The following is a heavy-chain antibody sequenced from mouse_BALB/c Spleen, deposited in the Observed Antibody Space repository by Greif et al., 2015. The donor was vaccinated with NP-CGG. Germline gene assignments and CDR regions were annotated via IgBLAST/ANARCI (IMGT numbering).Heavy chain of an antibody. D-gene: IGHD1-1*01. CDR1: GYTFTSYW. J-gene: IGHJ3*01. CDR3: ATTVVATSAY. Sequence: VQLQQSGAELAKPGASVKMSCKASGYTFTSYWMHWVKQRPGQGLEWIGYINPSTGYTEYNQKFKDKATLTADKSSSTAYLQLSSLTSEDSAVYYCATTVVATSAYWGQGTLVTVSA. V-gene: IGHV1-7*01. CDR2: INPSTGYT.